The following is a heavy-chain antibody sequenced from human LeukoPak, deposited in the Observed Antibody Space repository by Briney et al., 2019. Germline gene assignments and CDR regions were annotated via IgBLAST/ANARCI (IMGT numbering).Heavy chain of an antibody. CDR1: GYTFTSYY. CDR3: ARGRPITMVRGVKHDY. J-gene: IGHJ4*02. Sequence: ASVKVSCKASGYTFTSYYMHWVRQAPGQGLEWMGIINPRGGSTSYAQKFQGRVTMTRDTSTSTVYMELSSLRSEDTAVYYCARGRPITMVRGVKHDYWGQGTLVTVSS. V-gene: IGHV1-46*01. D-gene: IGHD3-10*01. CDR2: INPRGGST.